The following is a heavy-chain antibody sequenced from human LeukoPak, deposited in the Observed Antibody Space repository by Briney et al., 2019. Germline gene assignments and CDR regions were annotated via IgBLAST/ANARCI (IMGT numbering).Heavy chain of an antibody. V-gene: IGHV3-7*01. J-gene: IGHJ2*01. D-gene: IGHD2-2*01. Sequence: GGSLRLSCAASGFTFSSYGMHWVRQAPGKGLEWVANIKQDGSEKYYVDSVKGRFTISRDNAKNSLYLQMNSLRAEDTAVYYCARDPRYCSSTSCPPYWYFDLWGRGTLVTVSS. CDR1: GFTFSSYG. CDR2: IKQDGSEK. CDR3: ARDPRYCSSTSCPPYWYFDL.